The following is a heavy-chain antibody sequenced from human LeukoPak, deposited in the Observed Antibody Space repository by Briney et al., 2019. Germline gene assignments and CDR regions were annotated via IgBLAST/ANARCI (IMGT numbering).Heavy chain of an antibody. CDR2: IWYDGSNK. V-gene: IGHV3-33*01. Sequence: GGSLRLSCAASGFSFSSYGMHWVRQAPGKGLEWVAVIWYDGSNKYYADSVKGRSTISRDNSKNTLYLQMNSLRAEDTAVYSCARDSSDRFGYYFDYWGQGTLVTVSS. CDR3: ARDSSDRFGYYFDY. CDR1: GFSFSSYG. J-gene: IGHJ4*02. D-gene: IGHD3-16*01.